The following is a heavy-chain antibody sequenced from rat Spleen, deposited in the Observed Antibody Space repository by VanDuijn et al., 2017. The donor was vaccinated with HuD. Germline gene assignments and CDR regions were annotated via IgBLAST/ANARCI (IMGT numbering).Heavy chain of an antibody. CDR1: GFTFSNYG. CDR2: ISYDGGST. J-gene: IGHJ4*01. V-gene: IGHV5-20*01. CDR3: TTCAIAAISTPYMDA. Sequence: EVQLVESGGGLVQPGRSMKLSCAASGFTFSNYGMAWVRQAPKKGLEWVAYISYDGGSTYYRDSVKGRFTISRDNAKSTLYLQMDSLRSEDTATYYCTTCAIAAISTPYMDAWGQGASVTVSS. D-gene: IGHD1-2*01.